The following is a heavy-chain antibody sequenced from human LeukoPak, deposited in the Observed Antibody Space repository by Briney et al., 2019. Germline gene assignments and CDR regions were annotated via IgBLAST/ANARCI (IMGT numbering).Heavy chain of an antibody. Sequence: SETLSLTCAVSGGSISSNSYYWGWIRQPPGKGLEWIGSIYYSGSTYYNPSLKSRVTISVDTSKNQFSLKLSSVTAADTAVYYCASTLRGVIFGYFDYWGQGTLVTVSS. V-gene: IGHV4-39*01. CDR2: IYYSGST. D-gene: IGHD3-10*01. J-gene: IGHJ4*02. CDR1: GGSISSNSYY. CDR3: ASTLRGVIFGYFDY.